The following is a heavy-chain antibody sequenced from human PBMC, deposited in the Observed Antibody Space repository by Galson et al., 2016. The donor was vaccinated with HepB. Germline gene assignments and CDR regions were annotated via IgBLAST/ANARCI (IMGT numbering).Heavy chain of an antibody. J-gene: IGHJ3*02. D-gene: IGHD3-22*01. CDR2: ISGYNGNT. CDR3: ARDRRYYYDHSDMRPQAFDI. V-gene: IGHV1-18*03. Sequence: SVKVSCKASGYTFTSYGISWVRQAPGQGLEWMGWISGYNGNTKYAQKLQGRVTVTTDTSTSTAYMELRSLRSDDMAVYYCARDRRYYYDHSDMRPQAFDIWGQGTMVTVSS. CDR1: GYTFTSYG.